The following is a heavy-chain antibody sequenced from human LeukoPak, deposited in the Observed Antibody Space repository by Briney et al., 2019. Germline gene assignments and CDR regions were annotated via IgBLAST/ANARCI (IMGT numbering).Heavy chain of an antibody. V-gene: IGHV4-59*01. D-gene: IGHD3-16*01. CDR2: IYYTGST. Sequence: SETLSLTCTVSGGSISNDYWSWIRQPPGKGLECIGYIYYTGSTNYNPSLKSRVTISADTSKNQFSLKLNSLTTADTAVYYRTRGAGWLIDYWGQGILVTVSS. CDR3: TRGAGWLIDY. J-gene: IGHJ4*02. CDR1: GGSISNDY.